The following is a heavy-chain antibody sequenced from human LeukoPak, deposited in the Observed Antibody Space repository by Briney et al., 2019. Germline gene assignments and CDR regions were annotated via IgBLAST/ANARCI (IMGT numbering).Heavy chain of an antibody. D-gene: IGHD3-9*01. CDR1: GYTFTDYY. CDR3: ARDDVLRYFDWLRPKVVGAFDI. CDR2: INPNSGGT. V-gene: IGHV1-2*02. J-gene: IGHJ3*02. Sequence: ASVKVSCKASGYTFTDYYMHWVRQAPGQGLEWMGWINPNSGGTNYAQKFQGRVTMTRDTSISTAYMELSRLRSDDTAVYYCARDDVLRYFDWLRPKVVGAFDIWGQGTMVTVSS.